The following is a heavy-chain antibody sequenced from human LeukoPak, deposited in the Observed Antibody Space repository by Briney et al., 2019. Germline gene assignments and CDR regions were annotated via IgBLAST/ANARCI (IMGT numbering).Heavy chain of an antibody. CDR3: ARVRDKAAPLQLYYYYYYYMDV. CDR1: GYTFTSYG. J-gene: IGHJ6*03. Sequence: ASVKVSCKGSGYTFTSYGIRCVRQAPGQGLAWMGWISAYNGNTNYAQKLQGRVTMTTDTSTDTAYMELRSLRSDDTAVYYCARVRDKAAPLQLYYYYYYYMDVWGKGTTVTVSS. V-gene: IGHV1-18*01. D-gene: IGHD6-6*01. CDR2: ISAYNGNT.